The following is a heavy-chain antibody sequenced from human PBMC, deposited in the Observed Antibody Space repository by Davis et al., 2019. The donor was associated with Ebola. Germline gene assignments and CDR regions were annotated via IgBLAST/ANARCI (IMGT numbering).Heavy chain of an antibody. J-gene: IGHJ6*02. CDR3: ASGNYYDIGYGMDV. Sequence: PSETLSLTCTVSGGSISSSSYYWGWIRQPPGKGLEWIGSIYYSGSTYYNPSLKSRVTISVDTSKNQFSLKLSSVTAADTAVYYCASGNYYDIGYGMDVWGQGTTVTVSS. CDR2: IYYSGST. D-gene: IGHD3-22*01. V-gene: IGHV4-39*01. CDR1: GGSISSSSYY.